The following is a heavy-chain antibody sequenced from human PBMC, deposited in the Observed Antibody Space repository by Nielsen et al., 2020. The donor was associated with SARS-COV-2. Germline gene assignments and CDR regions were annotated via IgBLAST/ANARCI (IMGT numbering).Heavy chain of an antibody. Sequence: GGSLRLSCAASGFTFSSYAMHWVRQAPGKGLEWVAVISYDGSNKYYADSVKGRFTISRDNSKNTLYLQMNSLRAEDTAVYYCARDTDGDYSFDYWGQGTLVTVSS. CDR3: ARDTDGDYSFDY. V-gene: IGHV3-30-3*01. CDR2: ISYDGSNK. D-gene: IGHD4-17*01. CDR1: GFTFSSYA. J-gene: IGHJ4*02.